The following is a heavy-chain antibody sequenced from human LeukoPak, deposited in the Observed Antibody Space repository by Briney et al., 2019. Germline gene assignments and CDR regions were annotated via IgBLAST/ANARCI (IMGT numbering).Heavy chain of an antibody. J-gene: IGHJ4*02. D-gene: IGHD3-10*01. Sequence: SETLSLTCVVSGDSIRSSKWWSWVRQPPGKGLEWIGDIYHSGTTNYNASLKTRVTMSVDKSNNQFSLKLTFVTAAVTAVYYCARVSLDSGSSTYYFDYWGQGTLVTVSS. CDR2: IYHSGTT. V-gene: IGHV4/OR15-8*01. CDR1: GDSIRSSKW. CDR3: ARVSLDSGSSTYYFDY.